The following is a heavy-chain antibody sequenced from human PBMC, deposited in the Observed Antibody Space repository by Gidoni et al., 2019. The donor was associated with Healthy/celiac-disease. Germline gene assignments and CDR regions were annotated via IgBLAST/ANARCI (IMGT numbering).Heavy chain of an antibody. CDR3: AREIAAAGTSFDY. D-gene: IGHD6-13*01. Sequence: QVQLVESGGGVVQPGRSLRLSCAASGFTVSSYGMHWVRQAPGKGLEWVAVIWYDGSNKYYADSVKGRFTISRDNSKNTLYLQMNSLRAEDTAVYYCAREIAAAGTSFDYWGQGTLVTVSS. V-gene: IGHV3-33*01. J-gene: IGHJ4*02. CDR2: IWYDGSNK. CDR1: GFTVSSYG.